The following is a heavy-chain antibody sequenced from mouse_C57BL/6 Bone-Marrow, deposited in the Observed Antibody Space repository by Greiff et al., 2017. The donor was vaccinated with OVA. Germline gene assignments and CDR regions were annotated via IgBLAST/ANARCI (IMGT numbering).Heavy chain of an antibody. Sequence: EVQLQQSGAELVRPGASVKLSCTASGFNIKDDYMHWVKQRPEQGLEWIGWIDPENGDTEYASKFQGKATITADTPSNTAYLQLSSLTSEDTAVYYCTTNWEGAYWGQGTLVTVSA. J-gene: IGHJ3*01. D-gene: IGHD4-1*01. CDR1: GFNIKDDY. V-gene: IGHV14-4*01. CDR3: TTNWEGAY. CDR2: IDPENGDT.